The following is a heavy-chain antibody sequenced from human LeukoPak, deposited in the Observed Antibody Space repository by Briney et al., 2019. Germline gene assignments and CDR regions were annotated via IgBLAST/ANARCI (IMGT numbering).Heavy chain of an antibody. CDR1: GYTFTSYY. D-gene: IGHD6-13*01. CDR2: INPSGGST. Sequence: ASVKVSCKASGYTFTSYYMHWVRQAPGQGLEWMGIINPSGGSTSYAQKFQGRVTMTRDMSTRTVYMELSSLRSEDTAVYYCAGDIRYSSGWYSRHYYYYYYMDVWGKGTTVTVSS. CDR3: AGDIRYSSGWYSRHYYYYYYMDV. V-gene: IGHV1-46*01. J-gene: IGHJ6*03.